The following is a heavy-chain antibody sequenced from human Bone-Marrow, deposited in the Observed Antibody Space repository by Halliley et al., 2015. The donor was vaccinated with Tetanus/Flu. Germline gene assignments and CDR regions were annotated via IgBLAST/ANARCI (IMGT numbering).Heavy chain of an antibody. D-gene: IGHD1-26*01. CDR3: ARRQSGSSIYNWFDP. J-gene: IGHJ5*02. CDR2: IHHSGST. CDR1: GGSIRGFY. V-gene: IGHV4-59*01. Sequence: TLSLTCTVSGGSIRGFYWSWIRQPPGKGLEWIGYIHHSGSTSYDPSLKSRVTISTDTPKNQFSLNLNSVTAADTAVYYCARRQSGSSIYNWFDPWGQGTLVTVSS.